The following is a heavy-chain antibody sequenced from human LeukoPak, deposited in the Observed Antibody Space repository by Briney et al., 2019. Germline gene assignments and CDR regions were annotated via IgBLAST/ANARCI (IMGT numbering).Heavy chain of an antibody. CDR1: GFTVSSNY. Sequence: GGSLRLSCAASGFTVSSNYMSWVRQAPGKGLEWVSGISWNSGNIGYADSVKGRFIISRDNAKNSLYLQMNNLRAEDTALYSCAKDQYGSGSLYAFDIWGQGTLVTVSS. CDR3: AKDQYGSGSLYAFDI. J-gene: IGHJ3*02. D-gene: IGHD3-10*01. CDR2: ISWNSGNI. V-gene: IGHV3-9*01.